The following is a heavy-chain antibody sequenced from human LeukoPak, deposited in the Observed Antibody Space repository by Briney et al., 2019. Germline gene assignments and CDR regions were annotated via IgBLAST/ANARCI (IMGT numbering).Heavy chain of an antibody. CDR3: AREQWLIPYYYYMDI. V-gene: IGHV1-18*01. CDR2: IFTYNGNT. CDR1: GYTFISYG. J-gene: IGHJ6*03. D-gene: IGHD6-19*01. Sequence: ASVKVSCTASGYTFISYGISWLRQAPGQGLEWMGSIFTYNGNTNYAQKVQGSVTMTIDTTTSTAYMGLRSLRSDDTAVYNCAREQWLIPYYYYMDIWGKGTTVTVSS.